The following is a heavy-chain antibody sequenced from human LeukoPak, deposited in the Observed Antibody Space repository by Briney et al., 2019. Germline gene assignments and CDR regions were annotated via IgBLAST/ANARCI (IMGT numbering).Heavy chain of an antibody. D-gene: IGHD3-22*01. Sequence: SETLSLTCTVSGGSIGSYYWSWIRQPAGKGLEWIGRIYTSGSTNYNPSLKSRVTISVDTSKNQFSLKLSSVTAADTAVYFCARGPYSYDSSGAFDIWGQGTMVTVSS. CDR3: ARGPYSYDSSGAFDI. CDR2: IYTSGST. CDR1: GGSIGSYY. J-gene: IGHJ3*02. V-gene: IGHV4-4*07.